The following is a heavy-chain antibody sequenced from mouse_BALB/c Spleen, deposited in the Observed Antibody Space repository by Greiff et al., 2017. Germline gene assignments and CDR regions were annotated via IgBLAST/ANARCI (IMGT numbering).Heavy chain of an antibody. Sequence: EVNVVDSGGGLVQPGGSLRLSCAPSGFAFSDFYMEWVRQPPGKRLEWIAASRNKANDYTTEYSASVKGRFIVSRDTSQSILYLQMNALRAEDTAIYYCARWGGLLDYWGQGTTLTVSS. J-gene: IGHJ2*01. V-gene: IGHV7-1*02. D-gene: IGHD2-4*01. CDR3: ARWGGLLDY. CDR2: SRNKANDYTT. CDR1: GFAFSDFY.